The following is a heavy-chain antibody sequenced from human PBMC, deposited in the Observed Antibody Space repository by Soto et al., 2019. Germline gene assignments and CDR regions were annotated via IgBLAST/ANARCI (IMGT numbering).Heavy chain of an antibody. CDR2: INHSGST. D-gene: IGHD6-13*01. Sequence: ASETLSLTCAVYGGSFSGYYWSWIRLPPGKGLEWIGEINHSGSTNYNPSLKSRVTISVDTSKNQFSLRLSVVTAAETAVYYCARRLRRQQLVHGGNWFDPWGQGTLVTVSS. J-gene: IGHJ5*02. V-gene: IGHV4-34*01. CDR3: ARRLRRQQLVHGGNWFDP. CDR1: GGSFSGYY.